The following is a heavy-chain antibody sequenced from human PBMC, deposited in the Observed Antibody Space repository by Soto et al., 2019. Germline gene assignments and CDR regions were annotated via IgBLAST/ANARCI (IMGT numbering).Heavy chain of an antibody. V-gene: IGHV1-8*01. Sequence: GASVKVSCKTSGYTFTSYDINWVRQATGQGLEWMGWMNPNSGNTGYAQKFQGRVTMTRNTSISTAYMELSSLRSEDTAVYYCARKHWLRVVVAATPARIYYYYMDVWGKGTTVTVSS. J-gene: IGHJ6*03. CDR2: MNPNSGNT. CDR3: ARKHWLRVVVAATPARIYYYYMDV. D-gene: IGHD2-15*01. CDR1: GYTFTSYD.